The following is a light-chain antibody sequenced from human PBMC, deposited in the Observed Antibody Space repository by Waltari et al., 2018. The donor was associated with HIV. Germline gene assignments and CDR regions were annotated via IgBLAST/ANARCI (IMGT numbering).Light chain of an antibody. CDR2: GVN. V-gene: IGLV2-14*01. CDR3: TTYTAKDSLL. J-gene: IGLJ2*01. CDR1: SYALDLHNF. Sequence: SALTQPASVSGSPGQSVTISCTAPSYALDLHNFPSCYQKHPGKAPQLIIFGVNSRPSGISSRFSASKSGDTASLTISGLQSGDEADYYCTTYTAKDSLLIGSGTKLTVL.